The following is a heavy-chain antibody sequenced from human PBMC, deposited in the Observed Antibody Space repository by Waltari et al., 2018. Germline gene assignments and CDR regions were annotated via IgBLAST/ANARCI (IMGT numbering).Heavy chain of an antibody. CDR2: IKTDGSSK. CDR3: ASNGSGSYYNL. D-gene: IGHD3-10*01. Sequence: EVQLLESGGGLVKPGGSLRLSCAASAFTFRDSWMHWVRQAPGKGLVWISLIKTDGSSKIYADSVKGRFTISRDNANNTLYLQMNSLREEDTAIYYCASNGSGSYYNLWGQGTLVTVSS. V-gene: IGHV3-74*01. CDR1: AFTFRDSW. J-gene: IGHJ4*02.